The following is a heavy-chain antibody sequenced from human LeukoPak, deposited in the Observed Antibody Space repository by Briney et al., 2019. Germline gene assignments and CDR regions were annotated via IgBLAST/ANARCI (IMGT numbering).Heavy chain of an antibody. D-gene: IGHD3-22*01. CDR3: LYYYDSSGYYPLGY. CDR2: IKRKTDGGTT. J-gene: IGHJ4*02. Sequence: PGGSLRLSCAASGFTFSNAWMSWVRQAPGKGLEWVGRIKRKTDGGTTDYAATVNGRFTISRDDSKNTLYLQMNSLKTEDTAVYYCLYYYDSSGYYPLGYWGQGTLVTVSS. CDR1: GFTFSNAW. V-gene: IGHV3-15*01.